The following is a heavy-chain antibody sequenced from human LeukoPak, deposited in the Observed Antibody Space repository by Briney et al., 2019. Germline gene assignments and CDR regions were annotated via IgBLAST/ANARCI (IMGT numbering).Heavy chain of an antibody. Sequence: SQTLSLTCAISGDSVSSNSAAWNWIRQSPSRGLDWLGRTYYRSKWYNDYAVSVKSRITINPDTSKNQFSLQLNSVTPEDTAVYYCARSLYYYDSSGYYPPWYYYGMDVWGQGTTVTVSS. V-gene: IGHV6-1*01. CDR3: ARSLYYYDSSGYYPPWYYYGMDV. CDR1: GDSVSSNSAA. CDR2: TYYRSKWYN. D-gene: IGHD3-22*01. J-gene: IGHJ6*02.